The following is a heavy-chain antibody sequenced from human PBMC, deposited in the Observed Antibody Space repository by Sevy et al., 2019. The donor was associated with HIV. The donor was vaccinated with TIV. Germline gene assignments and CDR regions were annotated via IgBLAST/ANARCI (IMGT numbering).Heavy chain of an antibody. D-gene: IGHD3-3*01. V-gene: IGHV1-18*04. Sequence: ASVKVSCKTSGYTFTSYGISWVRQAPGQGLEWMGWISGYNGKTKYAQKFQGRVTMTKDTSTYTASMELRSLTSDDTAVYYCAREDSDFWSGYYGGILFDTWGQGTLVTVSS. CDR1: GYTFTSYG. CDR2: ISGYNGKT. CDR3: AREDSDFWSGYYGGILFDT. J-gene: IGHJ4*02.